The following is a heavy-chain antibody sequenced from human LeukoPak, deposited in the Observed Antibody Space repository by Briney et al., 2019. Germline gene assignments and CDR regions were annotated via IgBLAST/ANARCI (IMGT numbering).Heavy chain of an antibody. CDR1: GYTFTGYY. V-gene: IGHV1-2*02. D-gene: IGHD3-9*01. CDR2: INPNSGGT. CDR3: ARDQDILTGYHREWFDP. Sequence: GASVKVSCKASGYTFTGYYMHWVRQAPRQGLEWMGWINPNSGGTNYAQKFQGRVTMTRDTSISTAYMELSRLRSDDTAVYYCARDQDILTGYHREWFDPWGQGTLVTVSS. J-gene: IGHJ5*02.